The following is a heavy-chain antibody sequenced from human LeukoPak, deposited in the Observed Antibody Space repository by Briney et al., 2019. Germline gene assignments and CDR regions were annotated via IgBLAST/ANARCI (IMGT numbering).Heavy chain of an antibody. Sequence: ASVKVSCKASGYTLTSYGISWVRQAPGQGLEWMGWISAYNGNTNYAQKLQGRVTMTTDTSTSTAYMELRSLRSDDTAVYYCARVAYLNPFFDYWGQGTLVTVSS. J-gene: IGHJ4*02. V-gene: IGHV1-18*01. CDR1: GYTLTSYG. CDR2: ISAYNGNT. D-gene: IGHD1-14*01. CDR3: ARVAYLNPFFDY.